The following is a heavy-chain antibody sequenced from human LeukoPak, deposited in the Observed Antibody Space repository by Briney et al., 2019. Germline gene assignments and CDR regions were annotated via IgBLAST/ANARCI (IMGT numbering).Heavy chain of an antibody. J-gene: IGHJ4*02. CDR3: ARLWDTAMAFDY. D-gene: IGHD5-18*01. Sequence: PGGSLRLSCVASGFSLSRHWMHWLRLAPGKGLVWVSRGDGDGNHSTYADSVKGRFTISRDNAKNTLYLQMNSLRAEDTAVYYCARLWDTAMAFDYWGQGTLVTVSS. CDR2: GDGDGNHS. V-gene: IGHV3-74*03. CDR1: GFSLSRHW.